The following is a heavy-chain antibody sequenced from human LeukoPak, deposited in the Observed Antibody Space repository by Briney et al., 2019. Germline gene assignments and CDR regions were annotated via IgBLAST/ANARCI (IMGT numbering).Heavy chain of an antibody. Sequence: SETLSLTCAVSGYSISSGYYWGWIRQPPGKGLEWIGYISYIGSTNYNPSLKSRVTISVDTSKNQLSLKLSSATAADSAVYYCARDLGSDSSGYLNDAFDIWGRGTMVTVSS. D-gene: IGHD3-22*01. CDR1: GYSISSGYY. J-gene: IGHJ3*02. CDR2: ISYIGST. V-gene: IGHV4-61*01. CDR3: ARDLGSDSSGYLNDAFDI.